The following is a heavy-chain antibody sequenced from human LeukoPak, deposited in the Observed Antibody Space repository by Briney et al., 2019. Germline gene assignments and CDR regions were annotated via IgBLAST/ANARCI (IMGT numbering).Heavy chain of an antibody. CDR2: INTNTGNP. D-gene: IGHD6-19*01. CDR3: ARDDVPGAVAVLDLYYNY. CDR1: GDTFSRYA. V-gene: IGHV7-4-1*02. J-gene: IGHJ4*02. Sequence: ASVKVSCKASGDTFSRYAISWVRQAPGQGLEWMGWINTNTGNPTYAQGFTGRFVFSLDTSVSTAYLQISSLKAEDTAVYYCARDDVPGAVAVLDLYYNYWGQGTLVTVSS.